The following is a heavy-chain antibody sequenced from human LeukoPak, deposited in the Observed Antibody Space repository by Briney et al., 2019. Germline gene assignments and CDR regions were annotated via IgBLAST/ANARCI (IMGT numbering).Heavy chain of an antibody. V-gene: IGHV3-66*01. Sequence: GGSLRLSCAASGFTVSSNYMSWVRQAPGKGLEWVSLIYSGGSTYYADSVKGRFTISRDNSKNTLYLQMNSQRAEDTAVYYCAKVGWNTRAAFDIWGQGTMVTVSS. CDR3: AKVGWNTRAAFDI. CDR1: GFTVSSNY. D-gene: IGHD1/OR15-1a*01. CDR2: IYSGGST. J-gene: IGHJ3*02.